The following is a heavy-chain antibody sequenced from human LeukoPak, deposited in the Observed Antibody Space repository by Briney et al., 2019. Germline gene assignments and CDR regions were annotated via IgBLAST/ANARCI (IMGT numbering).Heavy chain of an antibody. CDR1: GFTFGSYA. CDR3: VKAPGYDFWSGYREYYFDY. Sequence: PGVSLRLSCAASGFTFGSYAMSWVRQAPGKGLEWVSAISGSGGSTYYADSVKGRFTISRDNSKNTLYLQMNSLRAEVTAVYYCVKAPGYDFWSGYREYYFDYWGQGTLVTVSS. V-gene: IGHV3-23*01. J-gene: IGHJ4*02. D-gene: IGHD3-3*01. CDR2: ISGSGGST.